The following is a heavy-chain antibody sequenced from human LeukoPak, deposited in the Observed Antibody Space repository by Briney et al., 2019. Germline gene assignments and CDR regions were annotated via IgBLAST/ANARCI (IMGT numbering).Heavy chain of an antibody. CDR3: ARISASRSSWYYYYYGMDV. J-gene: IGHJ6*04. CDR1: GYSFTSYW. CDR2: IYPGDSDT. V-gene: IGHV5-51*01. D-gene: IGHD6-13*01. Sequence: GESLKISCKGSGYSFTSYWIGWVRQMPGKGLEWMGIIYPGDSDTRYSPSFQGQVTISADKSISTAYQQWSSLRAKDTAVYYCARISASRSSWYYYYYGMDVWGKGTTVTVSS.